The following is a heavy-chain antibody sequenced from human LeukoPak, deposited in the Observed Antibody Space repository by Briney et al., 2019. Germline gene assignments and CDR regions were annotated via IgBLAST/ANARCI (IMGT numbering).Heavy chain of an antibody. V-gene: IGHV3-23*01. J-gene: IGHJ4*02. Sequence: GGSLRLSCAASGFTFSSYGMSWVRQAPGKGLEWVSAISGSGGSTYYADSVKGRFTTSRDNSKNTLYLQMNSLRAEDTAVYYCAKGLGYCSGGSCYGLDYWGQGTLVTVSS. CDR2: ISGSGGST. CDR3: AKGLGYCSGGSCYGLDY. D-gene: IGHD2-15*01. CDR1: GFTFSSYG.